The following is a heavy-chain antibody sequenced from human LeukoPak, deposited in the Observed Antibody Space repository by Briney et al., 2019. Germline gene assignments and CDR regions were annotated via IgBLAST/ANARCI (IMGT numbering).Heavy chain of an antibody. CDR3: VLDYYDSSGYDY. V-gene: IGHV5-51*01. D-gene: IGHD3-22*01. Sequence: SLKFSSRGFEYSFTAYWYGWLRQLPRKGLEGLGIINPADSDTRYSPSFQGQVTVSADRSINTAYLQWSSLKASDTAMYYCVLDYYDSSGYDYWGQGTLVTVSS. CDR1: EYSFTAYW. CDR2: INPADSDT. J-gene: IGHJ4*02.